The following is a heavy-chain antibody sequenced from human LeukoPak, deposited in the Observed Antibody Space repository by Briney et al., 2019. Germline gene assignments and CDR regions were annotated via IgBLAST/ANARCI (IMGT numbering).Heavy chain of an antibody. D-gene: IGHD6-6*01. J-gene: IGHJ3*02. CDR1: GGSISSGGYY. Sequence: PSQTLSLTCTVSGGSISSGGYYWSWIRQPPGKGLEWIGYIYYTGNTNCNPSLKSRITISVDTSKNQFSLKLSSVTAADTAFYYCARSASSSSRSAFDIWGQGTMVTVSS. CDR2: IYYTGNT. CDR3: ARSASSSSRSAFDI. V-gene: IGHV4-61*08.